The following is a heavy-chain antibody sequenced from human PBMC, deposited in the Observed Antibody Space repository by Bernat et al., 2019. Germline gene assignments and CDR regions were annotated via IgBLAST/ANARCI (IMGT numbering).Heavy chain of an antibody. CDR3: AKAYDILTGYYLGLDY. CDR1: GFTFSSYG. V-gene: IGHV3-30*18. D-gene: IGHD3-9*01. J-gene: IGHJ4*02. Sequence: QVQLVESGGGLVKPGGSLRLSCAASGFTFSSYGMHWVRQAPGKGLEWVAVISYDGSNKYYADSVKGRFTISRDNSKNTLYLQMNSLRAEDTAVYYCAKAYDILTGYYLGLDYWGQGTLVTVSS. CDR2: ISYDGSNK.